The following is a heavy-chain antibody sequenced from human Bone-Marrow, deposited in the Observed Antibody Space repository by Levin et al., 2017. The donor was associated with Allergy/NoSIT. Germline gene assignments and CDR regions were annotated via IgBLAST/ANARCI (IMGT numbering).Heavy chain of an antibody. D-gene: IGHD5-18*01. CDR3: ARDLRGYSYGGWWGDFDY. CDR1: GFTFSDHA. V-gene: IGHV3-64*01. Sequence: GESLKISCEASGFTFSDHAMHWVRQAPGKGLEHVSTIRGNGGSTYYATSVKGRFIISRDNSQNTLYLQMGILRTEDMAVYYCARDLRGYSYGGWWGDFDYWGQGILVTVSS. J-gene: IGHJ4*02. CDR2: IRGNGGST.